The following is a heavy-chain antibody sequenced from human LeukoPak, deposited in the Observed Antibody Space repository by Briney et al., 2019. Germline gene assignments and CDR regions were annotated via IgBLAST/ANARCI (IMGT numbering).Heavy chain of an antibody. J-gene: IGHJ4*02. CDR1: GCTFTSYD. V-gene: IGHV1-8*01. Sequence: GASVRVACTASGCTFTSYDINWAGQATGQGLEWMGWMNPNSGNTGYAQKFQGRVTMTRNNSLRTAYMELSSLRSEDTAVYYCARGRGRGSPLRAWGYWGQGTLVTVSS. D-gene: IGHD3-10*01. CDR2: MNPNSGNT. CDR3: ARGRGRGSPLRAWGY.